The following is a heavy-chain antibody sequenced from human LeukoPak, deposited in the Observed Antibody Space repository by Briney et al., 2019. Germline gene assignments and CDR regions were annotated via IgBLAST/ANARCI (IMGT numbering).Heavy chain of an antibody. J-gene: IGHJ1*01. CDR3: AQDSNVAYSPGWYPGH. CDR1: GGTFSSYA. V-gene: IGHV1-18*01. Sequence: ASVKVSCKASGGTFSSYAISWVRQAPGQGLEGMGWISANNGNTKYGQKLQGRVTMTTDTSTSTAYMELRSLRSDDPAVYYCAQDSNVAYSPGWYPGHWGQGTLVTVSS. D-gene: IGHD6-19*01. CDR2: ISANNGNT.